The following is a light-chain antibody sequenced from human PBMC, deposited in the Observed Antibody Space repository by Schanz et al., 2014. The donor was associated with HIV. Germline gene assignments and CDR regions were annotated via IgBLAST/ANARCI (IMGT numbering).Light chain of an antibody. CDR2: DSS. CDR3: QQRRSWPLT. V-gene: IGKV3-11*01. Sequence: EIVLTQSPATLSLSPGERATLSCRASQRFSTYLAWYQQKPGQAPRLLIYDSSIRAPDIPARFSGSGSGTDFTLTISGLEPEDFAVYYCQQRRSWPLTFGGGTKVEIK. J-gene: IGKJ4*01. CDR1: QRFSTY.